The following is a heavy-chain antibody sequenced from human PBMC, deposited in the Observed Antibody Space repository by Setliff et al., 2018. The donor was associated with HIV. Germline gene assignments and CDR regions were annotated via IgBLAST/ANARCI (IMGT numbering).Heavy chain of an antibody. Sequence: SETLSLTCTVYGGSFSNYYTNWIRQPPGKGLEWIGELSPSGTTRSNPSLQSRVTISLDTSKNQFSLTLSSVTAADTAVYYCARARSDWYNVRPYYFDLWGQGTPVTVSS. V-gene: IGHV4-34*01. D-gene: IGHD6-19*01. CDR2: LSPSGTT. J-gene: IGHJ4*02. CDR3: ARARSDWYNVRPYYFDL. CDR1: GGSFSNYY.